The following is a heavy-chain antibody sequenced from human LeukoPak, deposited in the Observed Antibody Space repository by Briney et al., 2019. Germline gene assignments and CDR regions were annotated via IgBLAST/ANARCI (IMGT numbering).Heavy chain of an antibody. CDR2: IYYSGST. J-gene: IGHJ4*02. CDR1: GGPISSSSYY. CDR3: ARHGQQQYSSGWYGGYFDY. V-gene: IGHV4-39*01. D-gene: IGHD6-19*01. Sequence: PSETLSLTCTVSGGPISSSSYYWGWIRQPPGKGLEWIGSIYYSGSTYYNPSLKSRVTISVDTSKNQFSLKLSSVTAADTAVYYCARHGQQQYSSGWYGGYFDYWGQGTLVTVSS.